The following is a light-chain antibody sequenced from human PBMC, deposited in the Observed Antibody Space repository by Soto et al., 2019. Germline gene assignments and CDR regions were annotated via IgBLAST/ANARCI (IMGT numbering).Light chain of an antibody. CDR3: QHYNNWPET. CDR2: GAS. J-gene: IGKJ1*01. CDR1: QSVSSN. V-gene: IGKV3-15*01. Sequence: EIVLTQSPATLSVSPGERATLSCRASQSVSSNLAWYQQQPGQAPRLLIYGASTRATGIPARFSGSGSGTEFTLTISSQQSEDFAAYYCQHYNNWPETFGQGTKVEIK.